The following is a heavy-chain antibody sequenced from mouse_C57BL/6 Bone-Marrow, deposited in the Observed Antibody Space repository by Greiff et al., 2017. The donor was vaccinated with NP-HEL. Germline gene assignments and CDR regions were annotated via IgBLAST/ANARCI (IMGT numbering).Heavy chain of an antibody. V-gene: IGHV3-6*01. CDR1: GYSITSGYY. J-gene: IGHJ3*01. CDR3: ARDSSGFAWFAY. CDR2: ISYDGSN. Sequence: EVQLLESGPGLVKPSQSLSLTCSVTGYSITSGYYWNWIRQFPGNKLEWMGYISYDGSNNYNPSLKNRISITRDTSKNQFFLKLNSVTTEDTATYYCARDSSGFAWFAYWGQGTLVTVSA. D-gene: IGHD3-2*02.